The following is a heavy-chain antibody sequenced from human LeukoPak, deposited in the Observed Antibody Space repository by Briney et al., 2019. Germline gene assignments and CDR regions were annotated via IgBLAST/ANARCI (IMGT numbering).Heavy chain of an antibody. CDR1: GGTFSSYA. D-gene: IGHD4-11*01. Sequence: SVKVSCKASGGTFSSYAISWVRQAPGQGLEWMGGIIPIFGTANYAQKFQGRVTITADEPTSTAYMELSSLRSEDTAVYYCARSPSTVRAYYYYYMDVWGKGTTVTVSS. CDR3: ARSPSTVRAYYYYYMDV. V-gene: IGHV1-69*13. CDR2: IIPIFGTA. J-gene: IGHJ6*03.